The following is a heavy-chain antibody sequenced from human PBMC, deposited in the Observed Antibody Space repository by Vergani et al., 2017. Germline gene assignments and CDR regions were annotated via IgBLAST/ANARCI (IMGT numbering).Heavy chain of an antibody. CDR3: ATKSCGTPGCQIGYFRE. CDR2: SSWNVGHI. CDR1: GFTFADYT. Sequence: DVQLVESGGGLVRPGKSLELSCEASGFTFADYTMHWVRQAPGKGLEWVAGSSWNVGHIGYADSVKGRFTISRDDAKNSLTLQISSLRPEDTAVYYCATKSCGTPGCQIGYFREWGQGTLVTVSS. J-gene: IGHJ1*01. V-gene: IGHV3-9*01. D-gene: IGHD1-1*01.